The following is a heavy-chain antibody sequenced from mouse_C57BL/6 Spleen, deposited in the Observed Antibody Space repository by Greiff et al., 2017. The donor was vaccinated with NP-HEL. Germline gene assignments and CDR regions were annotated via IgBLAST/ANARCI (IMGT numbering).Heavy chain of an antibody. CDR3: ARYGNYVRAMDY. Sequence: EVQRVESGGGLVQPGGSLSLSCAASGFTFTDYYMSWVRQPPGKALEWLGFIRNKANGYTTEYSASVKGRFTISRDNSQSILYLQMNALRAEDSATYYCARYGNYVRAMDYWGQGTSVTVSS. CDR2: IRNKANGYTT. D-gene: IGHD2-1*01. V-gene: IGHV7-3*01. CDR1: GFTFTDYY. J-gene: IGHJ4*01.